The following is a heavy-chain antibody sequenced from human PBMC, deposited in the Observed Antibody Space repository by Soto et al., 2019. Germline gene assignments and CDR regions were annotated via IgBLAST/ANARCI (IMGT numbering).Heavy chain of an antibody. Sequence: SLRLSCAASGFTFDDYAMHWVRQAPGKGLEWVSGISWNSGSIGYADSVKGRFTISRDNAKNSLYLQMNSLRAEDTALYYCAKTMADRGGHYFDYWGQGTLVTVSS. CDR1: GFTFDDYA. J-gene: IGHJ4*02. CDR3: AKTMADRGGHYFDY. CDR2: ISWNSGSI. V-gene: IGHV3-9*01. D-gene: IGHD3-10*01.